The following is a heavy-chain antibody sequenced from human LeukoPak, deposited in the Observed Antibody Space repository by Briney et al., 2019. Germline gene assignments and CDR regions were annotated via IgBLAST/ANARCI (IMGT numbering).Heavy chain of an antibody. Sequence: SETLSLTCTVSGDSITSGSYYWGWVRQPPGKGLEWLGTIYYRGTTYYNPSLKRRVTISVDTSKNQFSLRLNSVTAADTAVYYCARGPPDCSSTSCYAFDAFDIWGQGTMVTVSS. CDR2: IYYRGTT. J-gene: IGHJ3*02. D-gene: IGHD2-2*01. V-gene: IGHV4-39*07. CDR3: ARGPPDCSSTSCYAFDAFDI. CDR1: GDSITSGSYY.